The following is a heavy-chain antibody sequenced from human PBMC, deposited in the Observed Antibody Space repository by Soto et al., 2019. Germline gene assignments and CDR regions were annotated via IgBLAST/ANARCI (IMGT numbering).Heavy chain of an antibody. CDR1: GFTFSSYG. CDR2: IWYDGSNK. D-gene: IGHD6-19*01. CDR3: ARDDNIAVAGTGYYYGMDV. V-gene: IGHV3-33*01. Sequence: GGSLRLSCAASGFTFSSYGMHWVRQAPGKGLEWVAVIWYDGSNKYYADSVKGRFTISRDNSKNTLYLQMNSLRAEDTAVYYCARDDNIAVAGTGYYYGMDVWGQGTTVTVSS. J-gene: IGHJ6*02.